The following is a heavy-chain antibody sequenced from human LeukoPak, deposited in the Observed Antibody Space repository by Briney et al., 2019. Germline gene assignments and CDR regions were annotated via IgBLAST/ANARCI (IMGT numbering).Heavy chain of an antibody. V-gene: IGHV4-31*03. CDR2: IYYSGST. D-gene: IGHD3-10*01. CDR3: ARAVLLWFGELSPFDP. J-gene: IGHJ5*02. CDR1: GGSISSGGYY. Sequence: SQTLSLTCTVSGGSISSGGYYWSWIRQHPGKVLEWIVSIYYSGSTYYNPSLKSRVTISVDTSKNQFSLKLSSVTAADTAVYYCARAVLLWFGELSPFDPWGQGTLVTVSS.